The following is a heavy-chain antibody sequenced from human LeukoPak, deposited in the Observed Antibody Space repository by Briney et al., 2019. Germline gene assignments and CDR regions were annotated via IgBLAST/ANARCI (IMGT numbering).Heavy chain of an antibody. V-gene: IGHV4-4*08. D-gene: IGHD4-17*01. Sequence: PSETLSLTCTVSGGSISVYYWDWIRQPPGKGLEWVACIGGITNYSPSLKGRVTISVDTSKNQVSLTVTSLTAADTAMYYCARGGTTKVTPMDFWGRGTLVTVSS. CDR2: IGGIT. CDR1: GGSISVYY. J-gene: IGHJ4*02. CDR3: ARGGTTKVTPMDF.